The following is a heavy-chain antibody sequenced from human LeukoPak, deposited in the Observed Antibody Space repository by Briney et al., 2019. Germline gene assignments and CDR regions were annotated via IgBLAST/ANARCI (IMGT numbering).Heavy chain of an antibody. Sequence: GGSLRLSCAASGFTFSSYTMNWVRQAPGKGLEWVSAISGSGGSTYYADSVKGRFTISRDNSKNTLYLQMNSLRAEDTAVYYCAKGTDIVVVPAAQDVWGQGTTVTVSS. CDR2: ISGSGGST. D-gene: IGHD2-2*01. V-gene: IGHV3-23*01. CDR3: AKGTDIVVVPAAQDV. CDR1: GFTFSSYT. J-gene: IGHJ6*02.